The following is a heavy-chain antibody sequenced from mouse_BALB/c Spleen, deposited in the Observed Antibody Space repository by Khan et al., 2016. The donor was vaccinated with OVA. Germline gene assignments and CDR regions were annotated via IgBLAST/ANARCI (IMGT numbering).Heavy chain of an antibody. J-gene: IGHJ1*01. D-gene: IGHD2-1*01. CDR1: GFSFTSYT. CDR2: ISSGSTYT. Sequence: EVELVESGGGLVRPGGSLKLSCAASGFSFTSYTMSWVRQTPEKRLEWVATISSGSTYTYYPDSVKGRFTISRDNAKNTLYLQMRSLKSEYTAMYYCTRDGNYAHWYFDVWCAGTTVTVSS. V-gene: IGHV5-6-4*01. CDR3: TRDGNYAHWYFDV.